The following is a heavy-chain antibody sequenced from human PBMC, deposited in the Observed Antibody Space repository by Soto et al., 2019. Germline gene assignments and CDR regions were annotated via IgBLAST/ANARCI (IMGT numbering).Heavy chain of an antibody. D-gene: IGHD1-20*01. CDR3: TRATVAGITGLDY. V-gene: IGHV3-23*01. Sequence: GGSLRLSCAASGFNVGAFAVNWVRQAPGKGLEWVSGISVSDAFIYYADSVRGRFSISRDASENILYLQMNSLRVDDTALYYCTRATVAGITGLDYWGQGTLLTVSS. CDR1: GFNVGAFA. J-gene: IGHJ4*02. CDR2: ISVSDAFI.